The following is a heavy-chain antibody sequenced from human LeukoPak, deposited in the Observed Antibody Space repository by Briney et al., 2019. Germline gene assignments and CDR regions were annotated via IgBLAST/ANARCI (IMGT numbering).Heavy chain of an antibody. V-gene: IGHV7-4-1*02. D-gene: IGHD3-10*01. Sequence: GASVKVSCKASGGTFSSYAISWVRQAPGQGLEWMGWINTNTGNPTYAQGFTGRFVFSLDTSVSTAYLQISSLKAEDTAVYYCAREDYYGSGRVYAFDIWGQGTMVTVSS. CDR2: INTNTGNP. CDR3: AREDYYGSGRVYAFDI. CDR1: GGTFSSYA. J-gene: IGHJ3*02.